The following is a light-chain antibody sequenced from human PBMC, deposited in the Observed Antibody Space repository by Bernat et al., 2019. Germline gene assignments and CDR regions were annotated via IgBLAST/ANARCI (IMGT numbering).Light chain of an antibody. Sequence: QSALILPPSVSGSPGQSVTISCTGTSGDVGSSDYVSSYQQHPGTVPKPMIYNVNTQPSGVPDRFSGSKSGRTASMTISGLQAEDEADYYCSSYTSSSTLVFGGGTRLTVL. CDR2: NVN. V-gene: IGLV2-18*02. CDR1: SGDVGSSDY. J-gene: IGLJ3*02. CDR3: SSYTSSSTLV.